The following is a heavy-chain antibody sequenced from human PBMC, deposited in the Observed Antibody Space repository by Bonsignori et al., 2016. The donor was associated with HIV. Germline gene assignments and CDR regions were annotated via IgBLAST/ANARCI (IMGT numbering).Heavy chain of an antibody. J-gene: IGHJ3*02. D-gene: IGHD3-22*01. V-gene: IGHV1-18*01. CDR3: ARSMYYYDSSGYYHDAFDI. Sequence: WVRQAPGQRPEWTGWISTNNANRNYAQKFQGRVTMTTDTATSTAYMELRSLRSDDTAVYYCARSMYYYDSSGYYHDAFDIWGQGTLVTVSS. CDR2: ISTNNANR.